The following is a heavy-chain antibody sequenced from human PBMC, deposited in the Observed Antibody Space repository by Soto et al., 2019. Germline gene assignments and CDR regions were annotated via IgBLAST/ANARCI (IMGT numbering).Heavy chain of an antibody. J-gene: IGHJ5*02. D-gene: IGHD3-16*01. CDR2: IYWEDDK. CDR1: GFSLTTRGVG. V-gene: IGHV2-5*02. CDR3: AHIPPYYQYDWFDP. Sequence: QITLKESGPTLVKPTQTLTLTCTFSGFSLTTRGVGVGWIRRPPGKALECLALIYWEDDKRYSPSLPGTLSITKDTSKNQVVLTMTNVDPVYTATYYCAHIPPYYQYDWFDPWGQGTLVSVSS.